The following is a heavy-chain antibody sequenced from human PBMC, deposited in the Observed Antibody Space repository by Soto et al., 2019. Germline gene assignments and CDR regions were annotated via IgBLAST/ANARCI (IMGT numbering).Heavy chain of an antibody. D-gene: IGHD3-9*01. CDR2: IYPLDSDT. J-gene: IGHJ2*01. CDR1: GYRLSTDW. Sequence: PGESLKISCKGSGYRLSTDWVGWVRQMPGRGLEWMGIIYPLDSDTRYSPSFEGHVIISADKSADTAYLQWNNLQASDSATYLCARLRGTRGTGYRYLDLWGRGTRVTVSS. CDR3: ARLRGTRGTGYRYLDL. V-gene: IGHV5-51*01.